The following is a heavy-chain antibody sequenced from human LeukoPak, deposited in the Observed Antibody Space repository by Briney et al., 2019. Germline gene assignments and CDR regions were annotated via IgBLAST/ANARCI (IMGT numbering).Heavy chain of an antibody. J-gene: IGHJ4*02. CDR2: ISGSGGST. Sequence: PGRSLRLSCAASGFTFSSYAMSWVRQAPGKGLEWVSAISGSGGSTYYADSVKGRFTISRDNSKNTLYLQMTSLRAEDTAVYYCAKSXSYYYDSSGFSDYWGQGTLVTVSS. CDR1: GFTFSSYA. V-gene: IGHV3-23*01. CDR3: AKSXSYYYDSSGFSDY. D-gene: IGHD3-22*01.